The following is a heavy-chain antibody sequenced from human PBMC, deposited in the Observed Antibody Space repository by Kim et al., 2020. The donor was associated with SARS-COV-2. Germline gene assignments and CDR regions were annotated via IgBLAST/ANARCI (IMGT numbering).Heavy chain of an antibody. J-gene: IGHJ6*02. Sequence: ASVKVSCKASGYTFTSYGISWVRQAPGPGLSLIVWLRAYNFNTNYAQKLQGRVTMTTDTSTSTAYMELRSLRSDDTAVYYCARDLLWFNYYYGMDVWGQGTTVTVSS. CDR2: LRAYNFNT. CDR1: GYTFTSYG. CDR3: ARDLLWFNYYYGMDV. V-gene: IGHV1-18*01. D-gene: IGHD3-10*01.